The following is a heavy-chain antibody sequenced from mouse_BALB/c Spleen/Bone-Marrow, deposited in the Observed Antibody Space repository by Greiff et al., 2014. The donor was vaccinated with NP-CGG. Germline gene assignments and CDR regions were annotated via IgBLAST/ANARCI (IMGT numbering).Heavy chain of an antibody. CDR3: TRDYDWVPDY. Sequence: LQQSGSELVRPGASVKLSCKASGYTFTSCWMHWVKQRPGQGLEWIGNIYPGSGSTNYDEKFKSKATLTADTSSSTAYMQLSSLTSEDSAVYYCTRDYDWVPDYWGQGTTLTVSS. CDR1: GYTFTSCW. D-gene: IGHD1-1*01. CDR2: IYPGSGST. V-gene: IGHV1S22*01. J-gene: IGHJ2*01.